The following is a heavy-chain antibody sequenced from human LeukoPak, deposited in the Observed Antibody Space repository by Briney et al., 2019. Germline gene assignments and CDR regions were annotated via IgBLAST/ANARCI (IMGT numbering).Heavy chain of an antibody. V-gene: IGHV1-69*13. J-gene: IGHJ6*02. CDR1: GGTFSSYA. D-gene: IGHD6-13*01. CDR3: ARTGYSSSWYTSYYYYYGMDV. CDR2: IIPIFGTA. Sequence: SVKFSCKASGGTFSSYAISWVRQAPGQGLEWTGGIIPIFGTANYAQKFQGRVTITADESTSTAYMELSSLRSEDTAVYYCARTGYSSSWYTSYYYYYGMDVWGQGTTVTVSS.